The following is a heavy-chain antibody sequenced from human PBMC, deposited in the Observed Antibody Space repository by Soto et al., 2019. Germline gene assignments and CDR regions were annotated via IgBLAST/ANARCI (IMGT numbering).Heavy chain of an antibody. J-gene: IGHJ5*02. D-gene: IGHD3-22*01. V-gene: IGHV3-23*01. CDR3: AKDPYYYYDSSGYYPNWFER. CDR2: ISGSVGSA. CDR1: GFTFSSYA. Sequence: WGSLRLSCAASGFTFSSYAMSWVRQAPGKGLEWVSAISGSVGSAYYADSVKGRFTISRDNSKNTLYLQMNSLRAEDTAVYYCAKDPYYYYDSSGYYPNWFERLGKGTLVTVSS.